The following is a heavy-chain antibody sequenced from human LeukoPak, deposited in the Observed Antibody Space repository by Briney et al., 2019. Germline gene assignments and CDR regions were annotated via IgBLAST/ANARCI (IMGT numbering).Heavy chain of an antibody. CDR3: ARVPKSINYYDSSGYPYHFDY. V-gene: IGHV3-7*01. D-gene: IGHD3-22*01. CDR1: GFTFSSYW. Sequence: GGSLRLSCAASGFTFSSYWMSWVRQAPGKGLEWVANIKQDGSEKYYVDSVKGRFTISRDNAKNSLYLQMNSLRAEDTAIYYCARVPKSINYYDSSGYPYHFDYWGQGTLVTVSS. CDR2: IKQDGSEK. J-gene: IGHJ4*02.